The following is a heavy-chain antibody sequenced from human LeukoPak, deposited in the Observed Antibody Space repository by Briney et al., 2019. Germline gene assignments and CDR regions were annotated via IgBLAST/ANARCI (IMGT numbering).Heavy chain of an antibody. V-gene: IGHV1-24*01. CDR2: FDPEDGET. Sequence: ASVKVSYKVSGYTLTELSMHWVRQAPGKGLEWMGGFDPEDGETIYAQKFQGRVTITADESTSTAYMELSSLRSEDTAVYYCARGVVSGYYYYGMDVWGQGTTVTVSS. D-gene: IGHD3-3*01. CDR3: ARGVVSGYYYYGMDV. J-gene: IGHJ6*02. CDR1: GYTLTELS.